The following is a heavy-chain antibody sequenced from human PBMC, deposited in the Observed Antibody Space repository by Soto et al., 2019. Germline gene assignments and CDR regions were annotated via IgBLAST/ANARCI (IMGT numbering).Heavy chain of an antibody. CDR2: ISYDGSNK. CDR1: GFTFSSYA. J-gene: IGHJ4*02. Sequence: QVQLVESGGGVVQPGRSLRLSCAASGFTFSSYAMHWVRQAPGKGLEWVAVISYDGSNKYYADSVRGRFTISRDNSKNTLYLQMNSLRAEDTAVYYCARDQHFKHVGATTWNYWGQGTLVTVSS. D-gene: IGHD1-26*01. CDR3: ARDQHFKHVGATTWNY. V-gene: IGHV3-30-3*01.